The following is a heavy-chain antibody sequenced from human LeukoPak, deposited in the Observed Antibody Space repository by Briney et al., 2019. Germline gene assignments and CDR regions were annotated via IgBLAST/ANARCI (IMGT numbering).Heavy chain of an antibody. J-gene: IGHJ4*02. Sequence: PGGSLRLSCAASGFTFSHYVMSWVRQAPGKGLEWVSGVSGNGGSTYYADSVKGRFTISRDNPKSTLYLQMNSLRAEDSAIYYCPIYSNSLDYWDQGTLVTVSS. CDR1: GFTFSHYV. D-gene: IGHD4-11*01. V-gene: IGHV3-23*01. CDR2: VSGNGGST. CDR3: PIYSNSLDY.